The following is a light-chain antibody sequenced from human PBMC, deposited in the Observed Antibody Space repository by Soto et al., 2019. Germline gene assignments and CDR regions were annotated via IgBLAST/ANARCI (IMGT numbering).Light chain of an antibody. V-gene: IGKV1-5*01. CDR3: QHYSSLPYT. J-gene: IGKJ2*01. CDR1: RGVNRW. Sequence: DIEMSQFPSTLSASVGDRVTITCRASRGVNRWVAWYHQKPGRVPNLLLYDSSNLESGVPSRFSGSGSGTEFTLTVSSLQPDDVGNYYCQHYSSLPYTFGQGTKLEMK. CDR2: DSS.